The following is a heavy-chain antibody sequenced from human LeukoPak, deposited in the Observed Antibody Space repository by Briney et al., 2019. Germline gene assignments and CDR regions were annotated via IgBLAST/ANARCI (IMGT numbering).Heavy chain of an antibody. J-gene: IGHJ4*02. D-gene: IGHD4-17*01. V-gene: IGHV4-59*01. CDR3: ARGTETTGYFDF. CDR2: IHYTGSS. Sequence: PSETLSLTCTVSGGSISGDYWSWLRQPPGRGLEWIGYIHYTGSSKYNPSLKSRVTISVDTSKNQLSLTLGSVTAADTAVYHCARGTETTGYFDFWGPGTLVTVSS. CDR1: GGSISGDY.